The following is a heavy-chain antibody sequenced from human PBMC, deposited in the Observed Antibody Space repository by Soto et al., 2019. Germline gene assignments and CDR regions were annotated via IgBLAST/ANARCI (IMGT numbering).Heavy chain of an antibody. V-gene: IGHV1-46*03. J-gene: IGHJ3*02. CDR1: GNTFTSYY. Sequence: GASVKVSCKASGNTFTSYYMHWVRQAPGQGLEWMGIINPSGGSTSYAQKFQGRVTMTRDTSTSTVYMELSSLRSEDTAVYYCARSIAVAGTSGYAFDIWGQGTMVTVSS. CDR3: ARSIAVAGTSGYAFDI. CDR2: INPSGGST. D-gene: IGHD6-19*01.